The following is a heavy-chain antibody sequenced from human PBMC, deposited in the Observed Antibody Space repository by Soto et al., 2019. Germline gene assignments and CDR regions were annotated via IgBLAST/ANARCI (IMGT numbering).Heavy chain of an antibody. J-gene: IGHJ5*01. Sequence: SLRLSCAASGFKFSSYAMSWVRQAPGKGLEWVSLISATGGGTYYADSVKGRFTISRDNSDNTLYLQVHSLRAEDTAVYYCAKDRRAGGNSAFYFDFWGQGAQVTVSS. CDR2: ISATGGGT. V-gene: IGHV3-23*01. D-gene: IGHD3-16*01. CDR1: GFKFSSYA. CDR3: AKDRRAGGNSAFYFDF.